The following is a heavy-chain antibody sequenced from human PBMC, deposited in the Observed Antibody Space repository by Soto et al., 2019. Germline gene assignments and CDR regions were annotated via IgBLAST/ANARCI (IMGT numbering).Heavy chain of an antibody. J-gene: IGHJ4*02. Sequence: PSETLSLTCAVSGGSFTSNDCWTWVRQPPGQGLEWIGEIYRTVSTNYNPSLKSRVPISLDKSENQFSLKVTSLTAADRAVYYCASRDPGTSMDYWGQGTLVTVSS. CDR1: GGSFTSNDC. CDR3: ASRDPGTSMDY. V-gene: IGHV4-4*02. D-gene: IGHD1-7*01. CDR2: IYRTVST.